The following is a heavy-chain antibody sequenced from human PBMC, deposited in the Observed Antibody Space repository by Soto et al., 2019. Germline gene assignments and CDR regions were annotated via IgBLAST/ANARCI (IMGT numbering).Heavy chain of an antibody. V-gene: IGHV3-30*18. J-gene: IGHJ3*02. CDR2: ISYDGSNK. Sequence: PGGSLRLSCAASGFTFSSYGMHWVRQAPGKGLEWVAVISYDGSNKYYADSVKGRFTISRDNSKNTLYLQMNSLGAEDTAVYYCAKIGRAGDYECYYYDSSGYYPPTLHDAFDIWGQGTMVTVSS. CDR1: GFTFSSYG. CDR3: AKIGRAGDYECYYYDSSGYYPPTLHDAFDI. D-gene: IGHD3-22*01.